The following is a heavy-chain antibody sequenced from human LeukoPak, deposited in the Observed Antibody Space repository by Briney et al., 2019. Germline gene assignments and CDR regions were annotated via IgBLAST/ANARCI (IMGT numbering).Heavy chain of an antibody. CDR1: GYTFTSYG. CDR3: ARSSIAAPTGAFDI. J-gene: IGHJ3*02. V-gene: IGHV1-18*01. Sequence: ASAKVSCKASGYTFTSYGISWVRQAPGQGLEWMGWISAYNGNTNYAQKLQGRVTMTTDTSTSTAYMELRSLRSDDTAVYYCARSSIAAPTGAFDIWGQGTMVTVSS. D-gene: IGHD6-6*01. CDR2: ISAYNGNT.